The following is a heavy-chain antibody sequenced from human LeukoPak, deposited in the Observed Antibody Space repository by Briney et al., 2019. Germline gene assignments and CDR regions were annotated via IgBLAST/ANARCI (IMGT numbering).Heavy chain of an antibody. V-gene: IGHV3-66*02. CDR3: ARPTRGGYDYDY. Sequence: GGSLRLSCAASGFTVSSNYMSWVRQAPGKGLEWVSVIYSGGSTYCADSVKGRFTISRDNSKNTLYLQMNSLRAEDTAVYYCARPTRGGYDYDYWGQGTLVTVSS. CDR2: IYSGGST. D-gene: IGHD5-12*01. CDR1: GFTVSSNY. J-gene: IGHJ4*02.